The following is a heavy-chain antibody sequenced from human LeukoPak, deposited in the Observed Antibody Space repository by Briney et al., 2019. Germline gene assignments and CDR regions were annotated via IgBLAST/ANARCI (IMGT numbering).Heavy chain of an antibody. V-gene: IGHV4-59*12. CDR1: GGSISSNY. Sequence: SETLSLTCTVSGGSISSNYWSWIRQPPGKGLEWIGYIYYSGSTYYNPSLKSRVTISVDTSKNQFSLKLSSVTAADTAVYYCARVRPGYSYGLGGIDYWGQGTLVTVSS. CDR3: ARVRPGYSYGLGGIDY. CDR2: IYYSGST. D-gene: IGHD5-18*01. J-gene: IGHJ4*02.